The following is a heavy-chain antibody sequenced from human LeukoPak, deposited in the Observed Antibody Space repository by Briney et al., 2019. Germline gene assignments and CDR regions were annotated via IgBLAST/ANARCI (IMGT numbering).Heavy chain of an antibody. CDR2: ISYDGSNK. J-gene: IGHJ4*02. D-gene: IGHD6-13*01. CDR3: AKGLSSSWALDY. V-gene: IGHV3-30*18. Sequence: GGSLRLSCGASGLTFSSNGMRWVRQAPGKGLEWVAVISYDGSNKYYADSVKGRFTISRDDSKNTLSLQMNSLRTEDTAVYYCAKGLSSSWALDYWGQGTLVTVSS. CDR1: GLTFSSNG.